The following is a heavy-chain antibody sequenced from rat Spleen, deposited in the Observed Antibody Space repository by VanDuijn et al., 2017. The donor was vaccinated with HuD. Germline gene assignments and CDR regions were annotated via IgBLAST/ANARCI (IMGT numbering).Heavy chain of an antibody. CDR3: ARDYYSGVLDY. CDR1: GFSLTSYH. V-gene: IGHV2-43*01. D-gene: IGHD1-1*01. Sequence: QVQLKESGPGLVQPSQTLSLTCTVSGFSLTSYHVSWVRQPPGKGLEWMGVIWTGGNTAYNSLLKSRLSISRATSKSQVFLKMNSLQTEDTATYYGARDYYSGVLDYWGQGVMVTVSS. J-gene: IGHJ2*01. CDR2: IWTGGNT.